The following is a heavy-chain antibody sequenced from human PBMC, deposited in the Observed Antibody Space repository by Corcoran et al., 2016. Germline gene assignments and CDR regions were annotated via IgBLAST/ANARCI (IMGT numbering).Heavy chain of an antibody. Sequence: EVQLVQSGAEVKKPGESLKISCKGSGYSFTSYWIGWVRKMPGKGLEWMGNIYPGDSDTRYSPSFQGQVTISADKSISTAYLQWSSLKASDTAMYYCARQDTAMVLGTFCGGDCRDYWGQGTLVTVSS. CDR3: ARQDTAMVLGTFCGGDCRDY. V-gene: IGHV5-51*01. CDR2: IYPGDSDT. D-gene: IGHD2-21*02. J-gene: IGHJ4*02. CDR1: GYSFTSYW.